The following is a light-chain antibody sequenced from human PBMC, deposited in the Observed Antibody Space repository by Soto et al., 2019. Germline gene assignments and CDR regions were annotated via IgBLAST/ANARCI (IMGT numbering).Light chain of an antibody. CDR1: QNVSSY. J-gene: IGKJ4*01. Sequence: EIVMTQSPATLSLSPGERATLSCRDRQNVSSYLAWYQQKPGQAPRLLIYDASNRATGIPARFSGSGSGTDFTLTISSLEPEDFAVYYCQQRSNWPLTFGGGTKVEIK. V-gene: IGKV3-11*01. CDR2: DAS. CDR3: QQRSNWPLT.